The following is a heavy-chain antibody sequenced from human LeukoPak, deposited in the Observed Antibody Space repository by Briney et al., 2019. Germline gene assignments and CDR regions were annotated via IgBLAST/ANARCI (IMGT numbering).Heavy chain of an antibody. CDR3: ARRIFSRTFRHLLYSHMDV. J-gene: IGHJ6*03. Sequence: SETLSLTCTVSGDSITSSSWTWIRQSPGKGLESLGYISNNGKTKYKSSFEGRVTMSLDTSKSQFSLTLSFVTAADTAVYYCARRIFSRTFRHLLYSHMDVWGKGTTVIVS. CDR1: GDSITSSS. CDR2: ISNNGKT. D-gene: IGHD2/OR15-2a*01. V-gene: IGHV4-59*08.